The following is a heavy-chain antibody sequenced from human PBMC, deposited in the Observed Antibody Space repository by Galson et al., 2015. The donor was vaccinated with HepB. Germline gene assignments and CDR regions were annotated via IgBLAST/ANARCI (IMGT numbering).Heavy chain of an antibody. Sequence: SLRLSCAASTFIFSTYSMHWVRQAPGKGLVWVSYISSSRTTIYYADSVKGRFIISRDNAKNSLYLQMNSLRAEDTAVYYCVVLHGYYLKPLDYWGQGTLFNVTS. J-gene: IGHJ4*02. D-gene: IGHD5-18*01. CDR3: VVLHGYYLKPLDY. V-gene: IGHV3-48*04. CDR1: TFIFSTYS. CDR2: ISSSRTTI.